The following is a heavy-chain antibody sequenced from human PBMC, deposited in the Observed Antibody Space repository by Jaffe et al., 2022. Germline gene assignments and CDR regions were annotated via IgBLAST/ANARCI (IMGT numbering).Heavy chain of an antibody. Sequence: EVQLVESGGGLVQPGGSLRLSCAASGFTFSSYEMNWVRQAPGKGLEWVSYISSSGSTIYYADSVKGRFTISRDNAKNSLYLQMNSLRAEDTAVYYCARVAYYYDSSGYYDYYYYYMDVWGKGTTVTVSS. CDR1: GFTFSSYE. J-gene: IGHJ6*03. CDR3: ARVAYYYDSSGYYDYYYYYMDV. CDR2: ISSSGSTI. V-gene: IGHV3-48*03. D-gene: IGHD3-22*01.